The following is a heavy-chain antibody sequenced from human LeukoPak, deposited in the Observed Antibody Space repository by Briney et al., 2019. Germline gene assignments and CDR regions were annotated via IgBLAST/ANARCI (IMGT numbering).Heavy chain of an antibody. V-gene: IGHV3-23*01. CDR2: ISGSGGST. Sequence: GGSLRLSCAASGFTFSSYAMSWVRQAPGKGLEWVSAISGSGGSTYYADSVKGRFTISRDNSKNTLYLQMNSLRAEDTAVYYCAKEYFDWLSDPHPFDYWGQGTLVTVSS. CDR1: GFTFSSYA. J-gene: IGHJ4*02. CDR3: AKEYFDWLSDPHPFDY. D-gene: IGHD3-9*01.